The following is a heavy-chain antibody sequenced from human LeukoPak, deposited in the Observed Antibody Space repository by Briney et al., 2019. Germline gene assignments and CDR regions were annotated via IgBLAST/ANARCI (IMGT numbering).Heavy chain of an antibody. V-gene: IGHV3-33*01. J-gene: IGHJ3*02. D-gene: IGHD3-10*01. CDR3: ARVFNRRGANRDAFDI. Sequence: PGGSLRLSCAASGFSFRDFGMHWVRQAPGKGLEWLAIIWYDGSIKYYADSVKGRFTISRDNSKNTLYLQMNSLRAEDTAVYYCARVFNRRGANRDAFDIWGQGTMVTVSS. CDR2: IWYDGSIK. CDR1: GFSFRDFG.